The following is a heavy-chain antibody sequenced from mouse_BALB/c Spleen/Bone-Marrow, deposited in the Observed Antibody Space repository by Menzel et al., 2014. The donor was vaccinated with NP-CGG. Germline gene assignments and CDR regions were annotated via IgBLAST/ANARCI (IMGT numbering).Heavy chain of an antibody. V-gene: IGHV5-9*02. CDR1: GFPFSRYD. CDR2: ISSGGPYT. D-gene: IGHD2-2*01. CDR3: ARQDGYDGTWFAY. J-gene: IGHJ3*01. Sequence: DVKLVESGGGLVKPGGSLKLSCAASGFPFSRYDMSWVRPTPEKRLEWVATISSGGPYTYYPVSVKGRFTISRDNARNTLYLQMSGLRSEDTALYYCARQDGYDGTWFAYWGQGTLVTVSA.